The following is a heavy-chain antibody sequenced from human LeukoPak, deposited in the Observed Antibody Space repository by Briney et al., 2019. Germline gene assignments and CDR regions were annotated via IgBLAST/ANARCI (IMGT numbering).Heavy chain of an antibody. CDR3: ARDFLNDYGFDY. CDR1: GYTFTGYY. CDR2: INPSGGST. D-gene: IGHD4-17*01. V-gene: IGHV1-46*01. Sequence: GASVKVSCKASGYTFTGYYMHWVRQAPGQGLEWMGIINPSGGSTSYAQKFQGRVTMTRDTSTSTVYMELSSLRSEDTAVYYCARDFLNDYGFDYWGQGTLVTVSS. J-gene: IGHJ4*02.